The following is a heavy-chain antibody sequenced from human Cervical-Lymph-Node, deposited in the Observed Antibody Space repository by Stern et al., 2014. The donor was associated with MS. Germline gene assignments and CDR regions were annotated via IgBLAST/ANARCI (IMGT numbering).Heavy chain of an antibody. D-gene: IGHD1-26*01. Sequence: VQLVQSGAAVKKPGSSGKVSCKASGGTFRRYAISWVRQAPGQGLEWMGGVLPIFGTANYAQKFQGRVTITADESTSTAYMERSSLRSEDTAVYYCARGELKEGLVRGMDVWGQGTTVTVSS. CDR1: GGTFRRYA. CDR3: ARGELKEGLVRGMDV. J-gene: IGHJ6*02. CDR2: VLPIFGTA. V-gene: IGHV1-69*01.